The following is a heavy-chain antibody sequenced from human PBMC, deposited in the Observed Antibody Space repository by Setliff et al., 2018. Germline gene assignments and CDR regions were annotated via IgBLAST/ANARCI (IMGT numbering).Heavy chain of an antibody. CDR1: GESFSNNY. D-gene: IGHD3-22*01. CDR3: ARAVDSSGYFPFWYFDL. V-gene: IGHV4-59*10. Sequence: SETLSLTCSVYGESFSNNYWSWIRQSPGKGLEWIGRIYTSGSTNSNPSLRSRLTMSVDTSKSQSSLNLTSATAADTAIYFCARAVDSSGYFPFWYFDLWGRGTLVTVSS. CDR2: IYTSGST. J-gene: IGHJ2*01.